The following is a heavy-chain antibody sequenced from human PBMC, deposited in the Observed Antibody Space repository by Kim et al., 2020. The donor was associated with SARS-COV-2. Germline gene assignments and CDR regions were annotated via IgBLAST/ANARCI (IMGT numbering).Heavy chain of an antibody. CDR3: VGGGGWNT. V-gene: IGHV6-1*01. CDR1: GDSVSSNSAA. CDR2: TYFRSKWYN. J-gene: IGHJ5*02. D-gene: IGHD6-19*01. Sequence: SQTLSLTCAISGDSVSSNSAAWNWVRQSPTRGLEWLGRTYFRSKWYNEYPLSVARRITINPDTSKNQCSLQLNSVTPEDTAVYYCVGGGGWNTWGQGTLVTVSS.